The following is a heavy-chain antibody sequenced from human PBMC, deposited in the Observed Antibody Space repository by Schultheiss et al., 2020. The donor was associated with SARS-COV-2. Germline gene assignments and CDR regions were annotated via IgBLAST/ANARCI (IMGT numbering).Heavy chain of an antibody. V-gene: IGHV4-59*08. CDR2: IYYSGST. CDR1: GGSISSYY. J-gene: IGHJ4*02. CDR3: ASLDTATAADY. D-gene: IGHD5-18*01. Sequence: SETLSLTCTVSGGSISSYYWSWIRQPPGKGLEWIGYIYYSGSTNYNPSLKSRVTISVDTSKNQFSLKLSSVTAADTAMYYCASLDTATAADYWGQGTLVTVSS.